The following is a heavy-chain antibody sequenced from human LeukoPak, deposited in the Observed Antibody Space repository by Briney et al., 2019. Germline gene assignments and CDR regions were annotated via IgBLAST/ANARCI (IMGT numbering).Heavy chain of an antibody. Sequence: SETLSLTCTVSGGSISSYYWSWVRQPPGKGLEWIGYIYYSGSTNYNPSLKSRVTISVDTSKNQFSLKLNSVTAADTAVYYCARVNSFLRPYYFDYWGQGTQVTVSS. CDR1: GGSISSYY. CDR2: IYYSGST. D-gene: IGHD2/OR15-2a*01. V-gene: IGHV4-59*01. J-gene: IGHJ4*02. CDR3: ARVNSFLRPYYFDY.